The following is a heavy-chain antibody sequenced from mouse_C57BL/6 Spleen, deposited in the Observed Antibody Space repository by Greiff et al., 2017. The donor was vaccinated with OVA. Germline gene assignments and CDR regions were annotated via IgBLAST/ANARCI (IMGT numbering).Heavy chain of an antibody. CDR3: ARGGDGYYYWYFDV. CDR1: GFTFSSYA. V-gene: IGHV5-4*03. J-gene: IGHJ1*03. CDR2: ISDGGSYT. D-gene: IGHD2-3*01. Sequence: EVNVVESGGGLVKPGGSLKLSCAASGFTFSSYAMSWVRQTPEKRLEWVATISDGGSYTYYPDNVKGRFTISRDNAKNNLYLQMSHLKSEDTAMYYCARGGDGYYYWYFDVWGTGTTVTVSS.